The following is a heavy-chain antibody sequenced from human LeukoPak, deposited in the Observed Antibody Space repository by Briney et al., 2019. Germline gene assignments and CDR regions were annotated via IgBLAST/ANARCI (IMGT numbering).Heavy chain of an antibody. CDR2: IIPIFGTA. CDR1: GGTFSSYA. Sequence: ASVKVSCKASGGTFSSYAISWVRQAPGQGREWMGGIIPIFGTANYAQKFQGRVTITTDESTSTAYMELSSLRSEDTAVYYCARSGILTGYYSYYYYYMDVWGKGTTVTVSS. J-gene: IGHJ6*03. CDR3: ARSGILTGYYSYYYYYMDV. D-gene: IGHD3-9*01. V-gene: IGHV1-69*05.